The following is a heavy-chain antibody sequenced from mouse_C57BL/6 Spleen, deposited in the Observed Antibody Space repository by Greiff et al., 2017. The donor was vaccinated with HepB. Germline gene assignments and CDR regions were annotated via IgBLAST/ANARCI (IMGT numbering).Heavy chain of an antibody. J-gene: IGHJ2*01. D-gene: IGHD2-4*01. CDR3: DRPNYYYALYYDY. V-gene: IGHV2-2*01. CDR2: IWSGGST. CDR1: GFSLTSYG. Sequence: QVQLQQSGPGLVQPSQSLSITCTVSGFSLTSYGVHWVRQSPGKGLEWLGVIWSGGSTDYNAAFIYRLRISKDNSKSQVFFKMNSLQADDTAIYYCDRPNYYYALYYDYWGQGTTLTVSS.